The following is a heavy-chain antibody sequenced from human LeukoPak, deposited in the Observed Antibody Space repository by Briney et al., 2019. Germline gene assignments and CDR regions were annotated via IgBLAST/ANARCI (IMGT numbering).Heavy chain of an antibody. Sequence: GGSLRLSCAASGFTLSSYAMHWVRQAPGKGLEWVAVISYDGSNKYYADSVKGRFTISRDNSKNTLYLQMNSLRAEDTAVYYCAREECSGGSCYSPHFDYWGQGTLVTVSS. CDR2: ISYDGSNK. J-gene: IGHJ4*02. D-gene: IGHD2-15*01. CDR1: GFTLSSYA. V-gene: IGHV3-30-3*01. CDR3: AREECSGGSCYSPHFDY.